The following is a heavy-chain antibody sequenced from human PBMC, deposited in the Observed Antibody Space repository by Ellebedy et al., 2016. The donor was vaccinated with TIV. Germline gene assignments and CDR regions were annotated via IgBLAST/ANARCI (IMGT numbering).Heavy chain of an antibody. CDR3: ARGGYSYGYFDH. CDR1: GYRFTSYV. D-gene: IGHD5-18*01. Sequence: AASVKVSCKASGYRFTSYVISWVRQAPGQGLEWMGWISIYNGNISYAQKFQGRVTMTTDTSTSTAYMELRSLRSYDTAVYYGARGGYSYGYFDHWGQGTLVTVSS. V-gene: IGHV1-18*01. J-gene: IGHJ4*02. CDR2: ISIYNGNI.